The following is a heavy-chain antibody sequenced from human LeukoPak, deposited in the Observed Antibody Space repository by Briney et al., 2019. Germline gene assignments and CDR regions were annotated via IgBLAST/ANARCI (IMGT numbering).Heavy chain of an antibody. V-gene: IGHV3-23*01. J-gene: IGHJ4*02. CDR1: GFTFSSYA. CDR2: ISGSGGGT. CDR3: AKDLGRYRNNYFDY. D-gene: IGHD1-26*01. Sequence: GGSLRLSCAASGFTFSSYAMSWVRQAPEKGLEWVSTISGSGGGTYYADSVKGRFTISRDDSENTLYLQMNSLRAEDTAVYYCAKDLGRYRNNYFDYWGQGTLVTVSS.